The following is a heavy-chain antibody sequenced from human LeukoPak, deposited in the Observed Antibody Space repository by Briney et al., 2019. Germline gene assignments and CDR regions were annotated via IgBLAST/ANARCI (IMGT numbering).Heavy chain of an antibody. V-gene: IGHV3-23*01. J-gene: IGHJ4*02. D-gene: IGHD3-10*01. CDR3: AKEGGRGRQWFGELWVDY. CDR2: ISGSGGST. Sequence: GGSLRLSCAASGFTFSSYAMSWVRQAPGKGLEWVSAISGSGGSTYYADSVKGRFTISRDNSKNTLYLQMNSLRAEDTAVYYCAKEGGRGRQWFGELWVDYWGQGTLVTVSS. CDR1: GFTFSSYA.